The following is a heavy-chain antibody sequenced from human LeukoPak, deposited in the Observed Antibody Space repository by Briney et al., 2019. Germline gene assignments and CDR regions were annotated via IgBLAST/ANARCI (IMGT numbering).Heavy chain of an antibody. J-gene: IGHJ4*02. V-gene: IGHV3-48*04. CDR2: ISSSGSTI. Sequence: GGSLRLSCAASGFSFSNYGMHWVRQAPGKGLEWVSYISSSGSTIYYADSVKGRFTISRDNAKNSLYLQMNSLRAEDTAVYYCARDLKIAAAGLDYWGQGTLVTVSS. CDR3: ARDLKIAAAGLDY. D-gene: IGHD6-13*01. CDR1: GFSFSNYG.